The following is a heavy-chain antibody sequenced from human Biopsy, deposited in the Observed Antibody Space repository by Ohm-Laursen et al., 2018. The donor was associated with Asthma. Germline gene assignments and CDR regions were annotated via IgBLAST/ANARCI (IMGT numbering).Heavy chain of an antibody. CDR2: ILFDGRKI. V-gene: IGHV3-30*18. J-gene: IGHJ4*02. CDR1: GFTFSNYV. Sequence: SLRLSCAASGFTFSNYVMSWVRQVPGKGLEWVAQILFDGRKINYPDSVKGRFTISRDNSKNMVYLQMNSLRPEDTAVYYCAKDRVAGRSYYFDYWGQGSLVSVSS. D-gene: IGHD6-13*01. CDR3: AKDRVAGRSYYFDY.